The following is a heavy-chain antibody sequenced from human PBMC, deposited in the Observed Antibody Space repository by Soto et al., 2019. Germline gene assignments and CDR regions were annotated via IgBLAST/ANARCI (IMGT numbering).Heavy chain of an antibody. J-gene: IGHJ6*02. V-gene: IGHV3-30-3*01. D-gene: IGHD5-18*01. CDR3: AREGGYSYPLPYYYYYGMDV. CDR2: ISYDGSNK. Sequence: GGSLRLSCAASGFTFSSYAMHWVRQAPGKGLEWVAVISYDGSNKYYADSVKGRFTISRDNSKNTLYLQMNSLRAEDTAVYYCAREGGYSYPLPYYYYYGMDVWGQGTTVTVSS. CDR1: GFTFSSYA.